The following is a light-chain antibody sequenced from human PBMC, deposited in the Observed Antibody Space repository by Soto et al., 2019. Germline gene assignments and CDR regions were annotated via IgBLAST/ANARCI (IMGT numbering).Light chain of an antibody. J-gene: IGLJ2*01. CDR2: EVN. Sequence: QSALTQSPSASGSPGQSVTISCTGTSSDVGGNNFVAWYQQFPGKAPKLIIYEVNKRLSGVPDRFSGSKSGITASLTVSGLQAEDEADYYCASYAGSNNLLFGGGTKLTVL. CDR1: SSDVGGNNF. CDR3: ASYAGSNNLL. V-gene: IGLV2-8*01.